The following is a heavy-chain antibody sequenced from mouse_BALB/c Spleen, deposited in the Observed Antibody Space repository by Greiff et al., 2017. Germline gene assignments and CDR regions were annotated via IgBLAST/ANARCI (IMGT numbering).Heavy chain of an antibody. CDR2: ISNGGGST. V-gene: IGHV5-12-2*01. CDR3: ARHDGITLYYAMDY. CDR1: GFTFSSYT. D-gene: IGHD2-4*01. Sequence: EVMLVESGGGLVQPGGSLKLSCAASGFTFSSYTMSWVRQTPEKRLEWVAYISNGGGSTYYPDTVKGRFTISRDNAKNTLYLQMSSLKSEDTAMYYCARHDGITLYYAMDYWGQGTSVTVSS. J-gene: IGHJ4*01.